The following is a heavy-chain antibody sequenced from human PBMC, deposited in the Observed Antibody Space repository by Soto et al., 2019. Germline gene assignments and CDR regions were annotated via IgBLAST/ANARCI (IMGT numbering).Heavy chain of an antibody. Sequence: EVQLVESGGGLVQPGGSLRLSCAASGFTFSSDWMHWVRQAPGKGLEWVSRINTDGSDTSYADSVKGRFTISRDSAKNTLYLQMNSLRAEDTAVYHCARDRPGNRYYFDYWGQGNMVTVSS. CDR3: ARDRPGNRYYFDY. CDR1: GFTFSSDW. V-gene: IGHV3-74*01. J-gene: IGHJ4*02. D-gene: IGHD3-10*01. CDR2: INTDGSDT.